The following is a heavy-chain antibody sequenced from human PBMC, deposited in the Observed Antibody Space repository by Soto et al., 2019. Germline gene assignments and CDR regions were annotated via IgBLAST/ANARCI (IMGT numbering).Heavy chain of an antibody. CDR2: ISSKGGTT. D-gene: IGHD1-7*01. V-gene: IGHV3-64*01. Sequence: EVQLAESGGGMVQPGGPLRLSCVALGFTFITFDMNWVRQAPGKGLKYVSLISSKGGTTYYGISVKGRFTISRDNSKNTLYLQMGSLRAEDMAVYYCVRRVSGNYDYWGQGTLVTVSS. CDR1: GFTFITFD. CDR3: VRRVSGNYDY. J-gene: IGHJ4*02.